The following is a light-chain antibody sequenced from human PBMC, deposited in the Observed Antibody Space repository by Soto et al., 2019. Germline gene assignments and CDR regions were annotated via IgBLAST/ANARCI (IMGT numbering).Light chain of an antibody. V-gene: IGLV1-40*01. CDR2: GNN. Sequence: QSVLTQPPSVSGAPGQRVTISCTGSSSNIGAGFDVHWYQQLPGTAPKLLIYGNNNRPSGVPDRFSASKSGTSATLGITGFQTGDEADYYCGSWDSSLSAYVFGTGTKVTVL. CDR3: GSWDSSLSAYV. CDR1: SSNIGAGFD. J-gene: IGLJ1*01.